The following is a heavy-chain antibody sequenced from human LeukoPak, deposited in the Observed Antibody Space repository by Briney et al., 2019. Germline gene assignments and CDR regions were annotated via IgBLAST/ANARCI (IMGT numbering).Heavy chain of an antibody. CDR2: INPSGGST. V-gene: IGHV1-46*03. CDR3: ARDPSTMVNRYYYYMDV. Sequence: GASVKVSCKASGYTFTSYYMHWVRQAPGQGLEWMGIINPSGGSTSYAQKFQGRVTMTRDTSTSTVYMELSSLRSEDTAVYYCARDPSTMVNRYYYYMDVWGKGTTVTVSS. CDR1: GYTFTSYY. D-gene: IGHD4-23*01. J-gene: IGHJ6*03.